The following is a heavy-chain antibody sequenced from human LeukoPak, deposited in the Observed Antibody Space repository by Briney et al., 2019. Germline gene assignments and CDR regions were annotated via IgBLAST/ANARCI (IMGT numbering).Heavy chain of an antibody. V-gene: IGHV1-46*01. CDR2: INPSGGST. J-gene: IGHJ6*02. CDR1: GYTFTSYY. D-gene: IGHD2-15*01. CDR3: ARDLPVEAATREVGMDV. Sequence: ASVKVSCKASGYTFTSYYMHWVRQAPGQGLEWMGIINPSGGSTSYAQKFQGRVTMTRDTSTSTVYMELRSLRSEDTAVYYCARDLPVEAATREVGMDVWGQGTTVTVSS.